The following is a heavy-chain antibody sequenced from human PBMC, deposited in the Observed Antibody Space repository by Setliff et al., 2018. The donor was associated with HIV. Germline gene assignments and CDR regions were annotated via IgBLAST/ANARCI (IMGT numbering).Heavy chain of an antibody. Sequence: PSETLSLTCTVSGGSISSYYWSWIRQPAGKGLEWIGRIYTSGSTNYNPSLKSRVAISLDTSKNQFSLKLSSVTAADTAVYYCARARGSGPWEIIFYDVFDIWGQGTMVTVSS. V-gene: IGHV4-4*07. CDR1: GGSISSYY. CDR3: ARARGSGPWEIIFYDVFDI. J-gene: IGHJ3*02. D-gene: IGHD1-26*01. CDR2: IYTSGST.